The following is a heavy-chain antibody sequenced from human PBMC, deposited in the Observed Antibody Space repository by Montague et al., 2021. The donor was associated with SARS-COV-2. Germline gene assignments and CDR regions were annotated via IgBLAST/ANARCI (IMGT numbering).Heavy chain of an antibody. CDR1: GDSISSSSYY. Sequence: SETLPLTCTVSGDSISSSSYYWGWIRQPPGKGLEWIGSIYYSGSTSYNPSLKSRVTMSVDTSKNQFSLKLSSVTAADTAVYYCARHRWSLTYLDYWGQGTLVTVSS. D-gene: IGHD1-20*01. J-gene: IGHJ4*02. CDR2: IYYSGST. V-gene: IGHV4-39*01. CDR3: ARHRWSLTYLDY.